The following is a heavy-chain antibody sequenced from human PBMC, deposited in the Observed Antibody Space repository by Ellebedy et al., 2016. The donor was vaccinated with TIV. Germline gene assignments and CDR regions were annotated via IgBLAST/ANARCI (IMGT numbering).Heavy chain of an antibody. CDR3: ARYDVTGYKGGFDY. CDR2: IYYSGST. D-gene: IGHD3-9*01. V-gene: IGHV4-31*03. Sequence: MPSETLSLTCTVSGGSISSGGYYWSWIRQHPGKGLEWIGYIYYSGSTYYNPSLKSRVTISVDTSKNQFSLKLSSVTAADTAVYYCARYDVTGYKGGFDYWGQGTLVTVSS. CDR1: GGSISSGGYY. J-gene: IGHJ4*02.